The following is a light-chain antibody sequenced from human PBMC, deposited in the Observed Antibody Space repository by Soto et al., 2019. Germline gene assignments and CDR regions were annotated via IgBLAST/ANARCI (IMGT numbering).Light chain of an antibody. CDR2: DVT. CDR1: SSDVGSNNR. Sequence: QPALTQPPSVSRSPGQSVAISCSGSSSDVGSNNRVSWYQQSPGTAPKLMIYDVTNRPSGVPDRFSGSKSGNTASLTISGLQAEDEADYYCSSFTTSSTYVFGTGTKVTVL. J-gene: IGLJ1*01. V-gene: IGLV2-18*02. CDR3: SSFTTSSTYV.